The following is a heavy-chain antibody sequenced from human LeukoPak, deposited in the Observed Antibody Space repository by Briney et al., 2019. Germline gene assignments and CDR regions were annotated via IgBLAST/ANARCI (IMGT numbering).Heavy chain of an antibody. CDR2: ISETI. J-gene: IGHJ4*02. Sequence: GGSLRLSCIASGFVFSRDNMNWVRQAPGKGLEWVAHISETIYYADSVQGRFTISRDNAKNSLYLQMSNLRVDDTAMYYCVREVGRPKTFYFDSWGRGTPVTVSA. CDR1: GFVFSRDN. CDR3: VREVGRPKTFYFDS. V-gene: IGHV3-48*04. D-gene: IGHD3-16*01.